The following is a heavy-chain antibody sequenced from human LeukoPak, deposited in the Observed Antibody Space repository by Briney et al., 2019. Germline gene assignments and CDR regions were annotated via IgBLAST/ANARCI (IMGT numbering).Heavy chain of an antibody. Sequence: SETLSLTCTVSGGSISSGDYYWSWIRHPPGKCLEWIRYIYYSGSTYYNPSLKSRVTISVDTSKNQFSLKLSSVTAADTAVYYCARGIVYGDPRDAFDIWGQGTMVTVSS. CDR3: ARGIVYGDPRDAFDI. CDR2: IYYSGST. V-gene: IGHV4-30-4*01. J-gene: IGHJ3*02. D-gene: IGHD4-17*01. CDR1: GGSISSGDYY.